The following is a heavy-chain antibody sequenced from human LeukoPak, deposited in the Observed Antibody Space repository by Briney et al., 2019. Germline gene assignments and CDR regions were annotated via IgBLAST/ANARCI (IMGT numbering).Heavy chain of an antibody. V-gene: IGHV1-2*02. J-gene: IGHJ4*02. CDR1: GYTFTGNY. D-gene: IGHD3-10*01. CDR3: ARDRTSVVNDY. Sequence: ASVKVSCKASGYTFTGNYMHWVRQAPGQGLEWMGWINPNSGGTNYAPKFRGRVTMTRDTSISTTYMELSSLRSDDTAVYYCARDRTSVVNDYWGQGTLVTVSS. CDR2: INPNSGGT.